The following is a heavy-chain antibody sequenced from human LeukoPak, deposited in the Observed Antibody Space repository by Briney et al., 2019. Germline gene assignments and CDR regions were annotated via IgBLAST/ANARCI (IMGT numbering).Heavy chain of an antibody. V-gene: IGHV1-2*06. Sequence: ASAKVSCKASGYTFTGYYMHWVRQAPGQGLEWMGRINPNSGGTNYAQKFQGRVTMTRDTSISTAYMELSRLRSDDTAVYYCAREDSSGWYHNFDYWGQGTLVTVSS. CDR2: INPNSGGT. CDR3: AREDSSGWYHNFDY. J-gene: IGHJ4*02. D-gene: IGHD6-19*01. CDR1: GYTFTGYY.